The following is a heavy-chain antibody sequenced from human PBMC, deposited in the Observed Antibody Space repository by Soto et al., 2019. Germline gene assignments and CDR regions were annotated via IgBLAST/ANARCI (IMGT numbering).Heavy chain of an antibody. Sequence: SETLSLTCTVSGVSISRYSYYWGWIRQPPGKGLDWIGSVYYSGNTNYNPSLKGRVTIFVDKSKNHVSLRLSSVTAADTAVYYCARHSIYGGPFDPWGQGTLVTVSS. CDR3: ARHSIYGGPFDP. V-gene: IGHV4-39*01. CDR2: VYYSGNT. D-gene: IGHD3-10*01. J-gene: IGHJ5*02. CDR1: GVSISRYSYY.